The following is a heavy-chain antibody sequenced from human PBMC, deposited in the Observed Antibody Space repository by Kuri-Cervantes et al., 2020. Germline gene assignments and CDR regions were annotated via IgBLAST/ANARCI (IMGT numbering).Heavy chain of an antibody. Sequence: GESLKISCAASGFTFSSYAMHWVRQAPGKGLEWVAVISYDGSNKYYADSVKGRFTISRDNAKNSLYLQMNSLRAEDTALYYCAREGIAVAGTFDYWGQGTLVTVSS. J-gene: IGHJ4*02. CDR3: AREGIAVAGTFDY. D-gene: IGHD6-19*01. CDR1: GFTFSSYA. V-gene: IGHV3-30-3*01. CDR2: ISYDGSNK.